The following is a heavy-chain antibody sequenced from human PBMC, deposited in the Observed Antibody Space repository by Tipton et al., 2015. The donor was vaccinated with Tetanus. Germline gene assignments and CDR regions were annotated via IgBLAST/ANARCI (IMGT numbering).Heavy chain of an antibody. CDR1: GDSMTDFY. J-gene: IGHJ4*02. CDR3: ARTTRRWLRPDY. CDR2: IFYSGRT. D-gene: IGHD5-24*01. V-gene: IGHV4-59*01. Sequence: TLSLTCNVSGDSMTDFYWSWIRQPPGKGLEWIAYIFYSGRTQYNPSLKSRVTISVDTAKNQFSLQLSSVTAADTAVYYCARTTRRWLRPDYWGQGTLVTVSS.